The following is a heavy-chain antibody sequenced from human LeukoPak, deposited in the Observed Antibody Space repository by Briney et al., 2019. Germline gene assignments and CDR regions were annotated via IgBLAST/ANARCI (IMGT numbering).Heavy chain of an antibody. CDR2: IYHGGST. V-gene: IGHV4-38-2*02. Sequence: PSETLSLTCTVSGYSISSGYYWGWIRQPPGKGLEWIGNIYHGGSTYYNPSLKSRVTMSGDTSKNQLSLNLSSVTAADTAVYYCARVTSSSWFEGYFDYWGQGTLVTVSS. J-gene: IGHJ4*02. CDR3: ARVTSSSWFEGYFDY. CDR1: GYSISSGYY. D-gene: IGHD6-13*01.